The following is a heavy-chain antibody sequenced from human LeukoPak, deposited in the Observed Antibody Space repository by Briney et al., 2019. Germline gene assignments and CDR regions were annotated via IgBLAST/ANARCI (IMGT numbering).Heavy chain of an antibody. CDR2: ISVSGGST. V-gene: IGHV3-23*01. CDR3: AKEGRIVRGVLENYFDY. J-gene: IGHJ4*02. D-gene: IGHD3-10*01. Sequence: PGGSLRLSCAASGFTFSSYGMSWVRQAPGKGLEWFSAISVSGGSTYYADSVKGRFTISRDNYKNTLYLPMNSLRAEDTAVYYCAKEGRIVRGVLENYFDYWGQGTLVTVSS. CDR1: GFTFSSYG.